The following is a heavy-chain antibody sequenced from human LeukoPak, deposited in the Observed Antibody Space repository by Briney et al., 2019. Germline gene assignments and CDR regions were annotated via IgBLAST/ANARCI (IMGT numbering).Heavy chain of an antibody. CDR3: AKDVDYGGNVFDY. D-gene: IGHD4-23*01. V-gene: IGHV3-9*01. CDR2: ISWNSGSI. CDR1: GFTFDDYA. Sequence: GGSLRLSCAASGFTFDDYAMHWVRQAPGKGLEWVSGISWNSGSIGYADSVKGRFTISRDNAKDSLYLQMNSLRAEDTALYYCAKDVDYGGNVFDYWGQGTLVTVSS. J-gene: IGHJ4*02.